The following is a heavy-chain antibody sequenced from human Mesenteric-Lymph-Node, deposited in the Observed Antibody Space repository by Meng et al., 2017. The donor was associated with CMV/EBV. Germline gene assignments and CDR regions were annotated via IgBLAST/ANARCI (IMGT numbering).Heavy chain of an antibody. V-gene: IGHV3-20*01. CDR2: INWNGGST. J-gene: IGHJ4*02. D-gene: IGHD3-22*01. Sequence: GESLKISCAASGFTFSSYWMHWVRQAPGKGLVWVSGINWNGGSTGYADSVKGRFTISRDNAKNSLYLQMNSLRAEDTALYHCARVVRGYRGSPFDYWGQGTLVTVSS. CDR1: GFTFSSYW. CDR3: ARVVRGYRGSPFDY.